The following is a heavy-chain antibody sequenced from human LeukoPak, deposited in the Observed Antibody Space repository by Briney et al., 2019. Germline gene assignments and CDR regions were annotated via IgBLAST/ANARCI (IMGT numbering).Heavy chain of an antibody. CDR3: ARRFSSRPDGNGYYYAHDAFAV. CDR1: GDSISGSY. Sequence: SETLSLTCSVSGDSISGSYWSWIRQPPGNGLEWIGNIYNSANTNYNPSLLSRVTMSVDTSKSPFSLQFTSVSAADTAVYYCARRFSSRPDGNGYYYAHDAFAVWGQGTLVTVSS. V-gene: IGHV4-59*08. J-gene: IGHJ3*01. D-gene: IGHD3-22*01. CDR2: IYNSANT.